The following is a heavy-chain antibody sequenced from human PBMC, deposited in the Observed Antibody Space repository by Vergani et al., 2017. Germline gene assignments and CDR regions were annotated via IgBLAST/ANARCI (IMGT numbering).Heavy chain of an antibody. CDR3: ARKVSGSSIWFDAFDI. CDR1: GGTFSSYA. D-gene: IGHD6-13*01. V-gene: IGHV1-69*18. Sequence: QVQLVQSGAEVKKPGSSVKVSCKASGGTFSSYAISWVRQAPGQGLEWMGRIIPIFGTANYAQKFQGRVTITADESTSTAYMELSSLRSEDTAVYYCARKVSGSSIWFDAFDIWGQGTMVTVSS. CDR2: IIPIFGTA. J-gene: IGHJ3*02.